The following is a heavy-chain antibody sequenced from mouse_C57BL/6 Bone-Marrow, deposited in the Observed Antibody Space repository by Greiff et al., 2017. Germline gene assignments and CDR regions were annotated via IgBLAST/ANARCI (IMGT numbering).Heavy chain of an antibody. CDR1: GYTFTSYG. CDR3: ARYMDGYYVYAIDY. D-gene: IGHD2-3*01. V-gene: IGHV1-81*01. Sequence: QVQLQQSGAELARPGASVKLSCKASGYTFTSYGISWVKQRTGQGLEWIGEIYPRSGNTYYNEKFKGKATLTADKSSSPAYMELRSLTSEDSAVYFCARYMDGYYVYAIDYWGQGTSVTVSS. J-gene: IGHJ4*01. CDR2: IYPRSGNT.